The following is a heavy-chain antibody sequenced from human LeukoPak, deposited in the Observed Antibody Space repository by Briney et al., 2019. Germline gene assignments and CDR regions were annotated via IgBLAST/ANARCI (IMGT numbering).Heavy chain of an antibody. CDR2: IKQDGSEK. CDR3: ARAGPFGESYFDY. V-gene: IGHV3-7*01. D-gene: IGHD3-10*01. CDR1: GFTFSSYW. J-gene: IGHJ4*02. Sequence: GGSLRLSCAASGFTFSSYWMSWVRQAPGKGMEWVANIKQDGSEKYYVDSVKGRFTISRDNAKNSLYLQMNSLRDEDTAVYYCARAGPFGESYFDYWGQGTLVTVSS.